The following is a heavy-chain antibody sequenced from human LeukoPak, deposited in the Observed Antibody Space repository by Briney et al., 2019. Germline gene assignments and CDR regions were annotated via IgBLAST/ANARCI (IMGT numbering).Heavy chain of an antibody. J-gene: IGHJ5*02. D-gene: IGHD3-10*01. Sequence: PGRSLRLSCTASGFTFGDYAMSWFRQAPGKGLEWVGFIRSKAYGGTTEYAASVKGGFTISRDDSKSIAYLQMNSLKTEDTAVYYCTRDRSWFGELYSNWFDPWGQGTLVTVSS. V-gene: IGHV3-49*03. CDR3: TRDRSWFGELYSNWFDP. CDR2: IRSKAYGGTT. CDR1: GFTFGDYA.